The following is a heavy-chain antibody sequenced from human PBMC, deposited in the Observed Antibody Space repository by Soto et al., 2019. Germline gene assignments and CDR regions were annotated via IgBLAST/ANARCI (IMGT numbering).Heavy chain of an antibody. CDR2: IIPLFGSA. Sequence: QVQLVQSGAEVKRPGSSVRVSCKASAGTFKTYANTWVRQAPGRGLEWMGGIIPLFGSANYSQNFQGRVTITADESTNTAYMELTSLRSEDTAVYYCARDTGTLYFYYYGMDVWGQGTTVTVSS. J-gene: IGHJ6*02. CDR3: ARDTGTLYFYYYGMDV. D-gene: IGHD1-1*01. V-gene: IGHV1-69*12. CDR1: AGTFKTYA.